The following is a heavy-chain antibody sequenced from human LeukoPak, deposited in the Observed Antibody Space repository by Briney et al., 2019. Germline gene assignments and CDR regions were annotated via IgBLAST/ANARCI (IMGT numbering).Heavy chain of an antibody. J-gene: IGHJ4*02. CDR2: ISGSSSYI. CDR1: GFTFSSYN. V-gene: IGHV3-21*01. CDR3: ARDRITVAATETSFDY. Sequence: PGGSLRLSCAASGFTFSSYNMNWVRQAPGKGLEWVSSISGSSSYIYYADSVKGRFTISRGNAKNSLYLQMNSLRAEDTAVYYCARDRITVAATETSFDYWGQGTLVTVSS. D-gene: IGHD6-19*01.